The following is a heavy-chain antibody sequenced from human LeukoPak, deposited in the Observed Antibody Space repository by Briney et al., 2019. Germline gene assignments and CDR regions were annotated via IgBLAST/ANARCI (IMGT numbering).Heavy chain of an antibody. CDR1: GGSISSYY. Sequence: SETLSLTCTVSGGSISSYYWSWIRQPPGKGLEWIGYIYYSGSTNYNPSLKSRVTISVDTSKNQFSLKLSSVTAADTAVYYCARVNDFWRTYDYWGQGTLVTVSS. J-gene: IGHJ4*02. CDR2: IYYSGST. V-gene: IGHV4-59*12. D-gene: IGHD3-3*01. CDR3: ARVNDFWRTYDY.